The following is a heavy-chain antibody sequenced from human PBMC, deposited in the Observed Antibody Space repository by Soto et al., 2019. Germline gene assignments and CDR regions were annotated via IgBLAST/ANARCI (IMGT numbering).Heavy chain of an antibody. J-gene: IGHJ6*02. D-gene: IGHD3-22*01. Sequence: GGSLRLSCAASGFTFSSYAMHWVRQAPGKGLEWVAVISYDGSNKYYADSVKGRFTISRDNSKNTLYLQMNSLRAEDTAVYYCARDYYDSSGYYPTLLYYYYDMDVWGQGTTVTVSS. CDR1: GFTFSSYA. V-gene: IGHV3-30-3*01. CDR2: ISYDGSNK. CDR3: ARDYYDSSGYYPTLLYYYYDMDV.